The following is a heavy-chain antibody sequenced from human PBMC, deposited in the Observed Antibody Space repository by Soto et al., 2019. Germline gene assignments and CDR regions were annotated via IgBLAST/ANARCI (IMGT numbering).Heavy chain of an antibody. V-gene: IGHV3-23*01. D-gene: IGHD3-22*01. Sequence: HPGGSLRLSCAASGFTFSTYAMNWVRQAPGKGLEWVSGISGSGDSTYYADSVKGRFTISRDNSKNTLYLQMNSLRAEDTAVYYCARRTYYYDSSGYSSVNGLVDYWGQGTLVTVSS. J-gene: IGHJ4*02. CDR2: ISGSGDST. CDR3: ARRTYYYDSSGYSSVNGLVDY. CDR1: GFTFSTYA.